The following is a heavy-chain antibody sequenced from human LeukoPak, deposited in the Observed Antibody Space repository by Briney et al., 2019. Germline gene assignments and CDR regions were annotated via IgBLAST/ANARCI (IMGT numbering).Heavy chain of an antibody. V-gene: IGHV5-51*01. CDR1: GYSFTSYW. D-gene: IGHD5-12*01. J-gene: IGHJ6*03. CDR3: ARRYSGYGSYYYYYYMDV. CDR2: IYPGDSDT. Sequence: GESLKISCKGSGYSFTSYWIGWVRQMPGKGLEWMGIIYPGDSDTRYSPSFQGQVTISADKSISTAYLQWSSLKASDTAMYYCARRYSGYGSYYYYYYMDVWGKGTTVTVSS.